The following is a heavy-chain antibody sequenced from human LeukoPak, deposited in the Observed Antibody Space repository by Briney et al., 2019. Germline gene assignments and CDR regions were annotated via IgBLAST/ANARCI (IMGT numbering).Heavy chain of an antibody. CDR1: GYTFSGYY. CDR3: ARIPRGRYEAY. V-gene: IGHV1-2*02. Sequence: GASVKVFCKASGYTFSGYYMYWVRQAPGQGLEWMGWINPNSGGTNYAQKFQGRVTMTRDTSTTTGYMELSRLRSDDTAVYYCARIPRGRYEAYWGQGTLVTVSS. D-gene: IGHD1-26*01. CDR2: INPNSGGT. J-gene: IGHJ4*02.